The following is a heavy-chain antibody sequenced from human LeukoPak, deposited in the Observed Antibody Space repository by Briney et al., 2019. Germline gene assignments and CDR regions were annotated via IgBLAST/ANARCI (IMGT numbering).Heavy chain of an antibody. CDR2: IILILGIA. Sequence: ASVKLSCTASGGTFSIYAIGWVRQGPGQGLGWMGGIILILGIANNAQKFQGRVTITADKSTSTTYMELSSLRSEDTAVYYCAREGYYDRSGTADYWGQGTLVTVSS. CDR3: AREGYYDRSGTADY. D-gene: IGHD3-22*01. V-gene: IGHV1-69*10. CDR1: GGTFSIYA. J-gene: IGHJ4*02.